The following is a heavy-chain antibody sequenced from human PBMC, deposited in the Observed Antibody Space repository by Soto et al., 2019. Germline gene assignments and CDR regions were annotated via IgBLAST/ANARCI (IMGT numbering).Heavy chain of an antibody. J-gene: IGHJ5*02. CDR1: GGSISSSNW. Sequence: SETLSLTCAVSGGSISSSNWWSWVRQPPGKGPEWIGEIYHSGSTNYNPSLKSRVTISVDKSKNQFSLKLSSATAADTAVYYCASGRSGSYYRWFDPWGQGTLVTVSS. V-gene: IGHV4-4*02. CDR3: ASGRSGSYYRWFDP. CDR2: IYHSGST. D-gene: IGHD3-10*01.